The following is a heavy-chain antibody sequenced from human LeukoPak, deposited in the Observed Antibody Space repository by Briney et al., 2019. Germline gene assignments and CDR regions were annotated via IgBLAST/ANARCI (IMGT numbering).Heavy chain of an antibody. D-gene: IGHD1-26*01. CDR2: IYYSGST. Sequence: PSETLSLTCTVSGGSISSYYWSWIRQPPGKGLEWIGYIYYSGSTNYTPSLKSRVTISIDTSKNQFSLKLSSVTAADTAVYYCARRRERRRTDRFDYFDYWGQGALVAVSS. CDR1: GGSISSYY. CDR3: ARRRERRRTDRFDYFDY. V-gene: IGHV4-59*01. J-gene: IGHJ4*02.